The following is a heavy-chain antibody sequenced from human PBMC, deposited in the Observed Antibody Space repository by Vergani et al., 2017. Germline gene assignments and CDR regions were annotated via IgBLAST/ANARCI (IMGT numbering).Heavy chain of an antibody. CDR2: IYSTGST. Sequence: QVQLQESGPGLVKPSQTLSLTCTVSGGPISSGDYYWSWIRQSPGKGLEWIGYIYSTGSTNYNPSLNSRVTMSVDTSKNQFSLKLRSVPAADTAVYFCARVMYRDEASTGYRLEGMDIWGQGTTVTISS. D-gene: IGHD3-9*01. V-gene: IGHV4-61*08. J-gene: IGHJ6*02. CDR3: ARVMYRDEASTGYRLEGMDI. CDR1: GGPISSGDYY.